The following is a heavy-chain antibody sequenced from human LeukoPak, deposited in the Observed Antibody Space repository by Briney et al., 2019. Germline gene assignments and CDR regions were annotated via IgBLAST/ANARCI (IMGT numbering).Heavy chain of an antibody. CDR2: IFTGGST. CDR3: GFSEGDF. V-gene: IGHV4-4*07. Sequence: SETLSLTCTVSGDSISRYYWNWIRQPPGKGLEWIGRIFTGGSTNYNPSLESRLTMSIDTSKNQFSLKLNSVTAADTAMYFCGFSEGDFWGQGALVTVSS. J-gene: IGHJ4*02. D-gene: IGHD6-25*01. CDR1: GDSISRYY.